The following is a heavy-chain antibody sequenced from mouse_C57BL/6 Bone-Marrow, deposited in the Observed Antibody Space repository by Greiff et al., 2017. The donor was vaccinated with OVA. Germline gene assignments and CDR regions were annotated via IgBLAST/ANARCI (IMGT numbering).Heavy chain of an antibody. CDR2: INPGSGGT. D-gene: IGHD3-2*02. V-gene: IGHV1-54*01. J-gene: IGHJ4*01. CDR3: ARGRQLRLFYAMDY. Sequence: VQLQQSGAELVRPGTSVKVSCKASEYAFTNYLIEWVKQRPGQGLEWIGVINPGSGGTNYNEKFKGKATLTADKSSSTAYMQLSSLTSEDSAVEFCARGRQLRLFYAMDYWGQGTSVTVSA. CDR1: EYAFTNYL.